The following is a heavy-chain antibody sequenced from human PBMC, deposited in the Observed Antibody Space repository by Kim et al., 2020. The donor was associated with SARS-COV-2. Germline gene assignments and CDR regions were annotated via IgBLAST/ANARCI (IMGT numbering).Heavy chain of an antibody. Sequence: ADSVKGRFTISRDNAKSSLYLQMNSLRAEDTALYYCAKDQKLWGLDAFDIWGQGTMVTVSS. D-gene: IGHD3-16*01. J-gene: IGHJ3*02. CDR3: AKDQKLWGLDAFDI. V-gene: IGHV3-9*01.